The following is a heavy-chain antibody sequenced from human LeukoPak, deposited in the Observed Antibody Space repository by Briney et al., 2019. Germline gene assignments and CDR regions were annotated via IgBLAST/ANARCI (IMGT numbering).Heavy chain of an antibody. CDR2: IRYDGSNK. CDR1: GFTFSSFG. Sequence: GGSLRLSCAASGFTFSSFGMHWVRRPPGKGLEWVAFIRYDGSNKYYADSVKGRFTISRDNSRNTLYLQMNSLRVEDTAVYYCAKDWSFLGGFFDCWGQGNLVTVSS. CDR3: AKDWSFLGGFFDC. D-gene: IGHD3-9*01. J-gene: IGHJ4*02. V-gene: IGHV3-30*02.